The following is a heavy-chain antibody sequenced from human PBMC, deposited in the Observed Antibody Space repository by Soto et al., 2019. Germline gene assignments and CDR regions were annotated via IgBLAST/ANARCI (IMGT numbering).Heavy chain of an antibody. Sequence: KSSETLSLTCSVSGDSISNYYWSWIRQTPGRGLEWIGCVHESGSTDYNPSLRGRVIISLHTSKSQFSLSLRSATAADTATYYCARGTRAMIHSFLAYWGQGTPVPVSS. CDR3: ARGTRAMIHSFLAY. CDR1: GDSISNYY. D-gene: IGHD3-22*01. CDR2: VHESGST. J-gene: IGHJ4*02. V-gene: IGHV4-59*03.